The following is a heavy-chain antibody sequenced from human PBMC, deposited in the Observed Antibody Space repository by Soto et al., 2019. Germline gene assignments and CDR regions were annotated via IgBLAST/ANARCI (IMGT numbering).Heavy chain of an antibody. CDR3: AKDLSWGQCDY. V-gene: IGHV3-30-3*02. CDR1: GFTFSSCA. Sequence: TGGSLRLSCAASGFTFSSCAMHWVRQAPGKGLEWVAVISYDGSNKYYADSVKGRFTISRDNSKNTLYLQMNSLRAEDTAVYYCAKDLSWGQCDYWGQGTLVTVSS. J-gene: IGHJ4*02. D-gene: IGHD3-16*01. CDR2: ISYDGSNK.